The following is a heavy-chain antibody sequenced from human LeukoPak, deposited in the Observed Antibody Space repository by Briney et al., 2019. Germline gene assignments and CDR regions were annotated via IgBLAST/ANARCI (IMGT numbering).Heavy chain of an antibody. CDR3: ASRWGYYDSSGYYYVASLDAFDI. D-gene: IGHD3-22*01. CDR2: IYYSGST. CDR1: GGSFSGYY. Sequence: SETLSLTCAVSGGSFSGYYWSWIRQPPGKGLERIGSIYYSGSTYYNPSLKSRVTISVDTSKNQFSLKLSSVTAADTAVYYCASRWGYYDSSGYYYVASLDAFDIWGQGTMVTVSS. J-gene: IGHJ3*02. V-gene: IGHV4-39*01.